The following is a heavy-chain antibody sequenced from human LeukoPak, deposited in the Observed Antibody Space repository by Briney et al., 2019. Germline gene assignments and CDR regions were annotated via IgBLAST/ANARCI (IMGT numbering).Heavy chain of an antibody. CDR3: ARGGNDFWSGLIYNWFDP. D-gene: IGHD3-3*01. J-gene: IGHJ5*02. V-gene: IGHV4-59*01. CDR1: GGSISSYY. Sequence: SETLSLTCTFSGGSISSYYWNWIRQPPGKGLEWIGYIYYSGSTNYNPSLQSRVTISVDTSKNQFSLKLTSVTAADTAMYYCARGGNDFWSGLIYNWFDPWGQGTLVTVSS. CDR2: IYYSGST.